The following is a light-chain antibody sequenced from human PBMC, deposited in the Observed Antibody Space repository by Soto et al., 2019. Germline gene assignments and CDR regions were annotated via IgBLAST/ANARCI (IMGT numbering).Light chain of an antibody. V-gene: IGKV1-5*03. Sequence: DIQMTQSPCTLSASVEDRVTITCRASQSISSWLAWYQQKPGKAPKLLIYKASSLESGVPSRFSGSGSGTEFTLTISSLQPDDFAPYYCQQYNSYSPTLGQGTKVEIK. CDR1: QSISSW. J-gene: IGKJ1*01. CDR3: QQYNSYSPT. CDR2: KAS.